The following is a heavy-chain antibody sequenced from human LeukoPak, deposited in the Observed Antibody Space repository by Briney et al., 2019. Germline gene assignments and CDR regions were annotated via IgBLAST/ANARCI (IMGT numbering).Heavy chain of an antibody. V-gene: IGHV3-23*01. CDR3: ARDQGFYDFWSGRGPDY. CDR1: GFTFSSYA. Sequence: PGGSLRLSCAASGFTFSSYAMGWVRQAPGKGLEWVSAISGSGGSTYYADSVKGRFTISRDNSKNTLYLQMNSLRAEDTAVYYCARDQGFYDFWSGRGPDYWGQGTLVTVSS. D-gene: IGHD3-3*01. J-gene: IGHJ4*02. CDR2: ISGSGGST.